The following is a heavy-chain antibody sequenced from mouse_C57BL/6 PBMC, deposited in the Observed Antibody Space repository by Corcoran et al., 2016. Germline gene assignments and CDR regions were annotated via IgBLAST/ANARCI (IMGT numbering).Heavy chain of an antibody. CDR3: ASPLLRGAMDY. V-gene: IGHV1-76*01. D-gene: IGHD1-1*01. Sequence: QVQLKQSGAELVRPGASVKLSCKASGYTFTDYYINWVKQRPGQGLEWIARIYPGSGNTYYNEKFKGKATLTAEKSSSTAYMQLSSLTSEDSAVYFCASPLLRGAMDYWGQGTSVTVSS. CDR2: IYPGSGNT. J-gene: IGHJ4*01. CDR1: GYTFTDYY.